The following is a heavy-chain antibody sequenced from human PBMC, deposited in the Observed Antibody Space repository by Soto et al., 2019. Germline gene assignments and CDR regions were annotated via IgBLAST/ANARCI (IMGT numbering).Heavy chain of an antibody. D-gene: IGHD2-21*01. Sequence: QVQLVQSGAEVKKPRSSVKVSCKASGGTFSSYTISWVRQAPGQGLEWMGRIIPILGIANYAQKFQGRVTITADKSTSTAYMELSSLRSEDTAVYYGARGGGYGCGDCDYWGQGTLVTVSS. CDR1: GGTFSSYT. CDR3: ARGGGYGCGDCDY. CDR2: IIPILGIA. J-gene: IGHJ4*02. V-gene: IGHV1-69*02.